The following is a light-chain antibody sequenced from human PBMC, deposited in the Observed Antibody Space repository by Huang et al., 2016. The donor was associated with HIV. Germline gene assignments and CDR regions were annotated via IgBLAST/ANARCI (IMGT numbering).Light chain of an antibody. J-gene: IGKJ1*01. Sequence: EIVLTQSPATLSLSPGERATLSCRDSQSVSSYLAWYQPKPGQAPRLLIDDASNRATGIQARFSGSGSGTDFTLTISSLEPEDFAVYYCQQRSNWPWTFGQGTKVEIK. CDR2: DAS. CDR3: QQRSNWPWT. CDR1: QSVSSY. V-gene: IGKV3-11*01.